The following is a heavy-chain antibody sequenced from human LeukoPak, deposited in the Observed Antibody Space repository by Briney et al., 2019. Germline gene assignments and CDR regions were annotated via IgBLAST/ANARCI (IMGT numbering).Heavy chain of an antibody. V-gene: IGHV3-21*06. CDR1: GSTFSSYA. J-gene: IGHJ4*02. D-gene: IGHD6-13*01. Sequence: GGSLRLSCAASGSTFSSYAMSWVRQAPGKGLEWVSCISGDSRYIYYADSVKGRSTISRDNAQNSLYLHMNSLRAEDTAVYYCARGPFSSSWSEFDYWGQGTLVTVSS. CDR2: ISGDSRYI. CDR3: ARGPFSSSWSEFDY.